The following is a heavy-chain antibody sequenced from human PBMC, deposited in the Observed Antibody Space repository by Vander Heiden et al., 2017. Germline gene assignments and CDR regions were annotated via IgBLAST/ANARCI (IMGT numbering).Heavy chain of an antibody. Sequence: QVQLVESGGGVVQPGRSLRRSREVSGFPFRSYGMTWVRQAPGKGLEWVAVISFDGNNKDYGDSVKGRFTISRDSAKNTLYLQMDSLRTDDTAVYYCAKGSFFGSGTPGHFDFWGQGTLVTVSS. CDR3: AKGSFFGSGTPGHFDF. V-gene: IGHV3-30*18. CDR1: GFPFRSYG. J-gene: IGHJ4*02. CDR2: ISFDGNNK. D-gene: IGHD3-10*01.